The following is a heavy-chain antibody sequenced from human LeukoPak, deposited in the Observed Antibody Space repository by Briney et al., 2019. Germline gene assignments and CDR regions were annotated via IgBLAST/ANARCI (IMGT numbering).Heavy chain of an antibody. Sequence: GGSLRLSCAASGFTFSNYNMHWVRQAPGKGLEWVSYITLSRSTIYYADSVEGRFTISRDNAKNSLYLQMNSLRVEDTAVYYCARETDRDYYFDYWGQGTLVTVSS. V-gene: IGHV3-48*04. CDR2: ITLSRSTI. CDR3: ARETDRDYYFDY. D-gene: IGHD5-24*01. CDR1: GFTFSNYN. J-gene: IGHJ4*02.